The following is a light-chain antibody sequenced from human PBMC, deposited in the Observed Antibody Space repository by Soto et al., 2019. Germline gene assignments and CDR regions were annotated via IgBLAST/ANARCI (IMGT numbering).Light chain of an antibody. CDR1: QSVSSTY. V-gene: IGKV3-20*01. J-gene: IGKJ3*01. CDR3: QQYGSSPT. CDR2: GAS. Sequence: EIVLTQSPGTLSLSPGEGATLSCRASQSVSSTYLAWYQQKPGQAPRLLIYGASSRATGIPVRFSGSGSGTDFTLTISRLEPEDFAVYYCQQYGSSPTFGPGTKVDIK.